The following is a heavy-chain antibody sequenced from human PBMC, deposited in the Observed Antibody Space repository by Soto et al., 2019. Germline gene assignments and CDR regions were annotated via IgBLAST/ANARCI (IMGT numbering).Heavy chain of an antibody. CDR2: ISWNSGSI. J-gene: IGHJ4*02. V-gene: IGHV3-9*01. D-gene: IGHD6-13*01. CDR1: GFTCDDYA. CDR3: AKDSSSQLTENFDY. Sequence: PGGSLRLSCAASGFTCDDYAMHWVRQAPGKGLEWVSGISWNSGSIGYADSVKGRFTISRDNAKNSLYLQMNSLRAEDTALYYCAKDSSSQLTENFDYCGEGTLVTVSS.